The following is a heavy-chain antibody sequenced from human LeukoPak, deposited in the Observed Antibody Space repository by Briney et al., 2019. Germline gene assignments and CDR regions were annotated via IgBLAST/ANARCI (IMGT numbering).Heavy chain of an antibody. Sequence: GGSLRLSCAASGFTFSSYSMNWVRQAPGKGLEWVSSISSSSSYIYYADSVKGRFTISRDNAKNSLYPQMNSLRAEDTAVYYCARDTRSGSYYDYYYYYYMDVWGKGTTVTVSS. CDR2: ISSSSSYI. CDR1: GFTFSSYS. J-gene: IGHJ6*03. CDR3: ARDTRSGSYYDYYYYYYMDV. V-gene: IGHV3-21*01. D-gene: IGHD3-10*01.